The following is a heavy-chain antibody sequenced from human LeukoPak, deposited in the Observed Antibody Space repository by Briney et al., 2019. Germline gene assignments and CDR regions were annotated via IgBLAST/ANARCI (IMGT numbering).Heavy chain of an antibody. J-gene: IGHJ4*02. CDR3: ARGKGGSSSSVNYFDY. Sequence: SVKVSCEASGGTFSSYAISWVRQAPGQGLEWMGGIIPIFGTANYARKFQGRVTITTDESTSTAYMELSSLRSEYTAVYYCARGKGGSSSSVNYFDYWGQGTLVTVSS. CDR1: GGTFSSYA. D-gene: IGHD6-6*01. V-gene: IGHV1-69*05. CDR2: IIPIFGTA.